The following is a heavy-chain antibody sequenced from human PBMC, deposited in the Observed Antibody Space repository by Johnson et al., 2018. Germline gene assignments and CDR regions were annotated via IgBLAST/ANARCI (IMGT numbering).Heavy chain of an antibody. CDR1: GFTFGDYA. J-gene: IGHJ6*02. D-gene: IGHD5-18*01. CDR2: IRSKAYGGTT. Sequence: VQLVESGGGLVKPGRSLRLSCTASGFTFGDYAMSWFRQAPGKGLEWVGFIRSKAYGGTTEYAASVKGRFTISSDDSKSIAYLQMNSLKTEDTAVYYCTRGRGYILGGYYYYYGMDVWGQGTTVTVSS. V-gene: IGHV3-49*05. CDR3: TRGRGYILGGYYYYYGMDV.